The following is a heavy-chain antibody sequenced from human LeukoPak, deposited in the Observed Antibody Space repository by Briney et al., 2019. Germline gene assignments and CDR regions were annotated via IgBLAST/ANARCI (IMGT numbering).Heavy chain of an antibody. CDR2: IYTSGST. V-gene: IGHV4-61*02. CDR1: GGSISSGSYY. CDR3: ARGVAAAVYDAFDI. D-gene: IGHD6-13*01. J-gene: IGHJ3*02. Sequence: SETLSLTCTVSGGSISSGSYYWSWIRQPAGKGLEWIGRIYTSGSTNYNPSLKSRVTISVDTSKNQFSLKLSSVAAADTAVYYCARGVAAAVYDAFDIWGQGTMVTVSS.